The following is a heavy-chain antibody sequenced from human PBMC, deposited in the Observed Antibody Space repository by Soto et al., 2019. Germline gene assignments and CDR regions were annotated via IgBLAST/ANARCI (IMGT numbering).Heavy chain of an antibody. J-gene: IGHJ4*02. V-gene: IGHV3-30-3*01. CDR2: ISYDGSNK. D-gene: IGHD4-17*01. CDR3: ARDGRPGGDYDLCFDY. CDR1: GFTFSSYA. Sequence: QVQLVESGGGVVQPGRSLRLSCAASGFTFSSYAMHWVRQAPGKGLEWVAVISYDGSNKYYADSVKGRFTISRDNSKNTLYLQMNSLRAEDTAVYYCARDGRPGGDYDLCFDYWGQGTLVTVSS.